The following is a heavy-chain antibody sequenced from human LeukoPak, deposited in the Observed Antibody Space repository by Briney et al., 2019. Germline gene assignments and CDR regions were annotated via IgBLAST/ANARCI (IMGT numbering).Heavy chain of an antibody. CDR3: ASNYGSGSYYNGIDY. V-gene: IGHV3-30*02. D-gene: IGHD3-10*01. Sequence: PGGSLRLSCAASGFTFSSYGMHWVRQAPGKGLEWVAFIRYDGSNKYYADSVKGRFTISRDNSKNSLYLQMNSLRAEDTALYYCASNYGSGSYYNGIDYWGQGTLVTVSS. CDR1: GFTFSSYG. CDR2: IRYDGSNK. J-gene: IGHJ4*02.